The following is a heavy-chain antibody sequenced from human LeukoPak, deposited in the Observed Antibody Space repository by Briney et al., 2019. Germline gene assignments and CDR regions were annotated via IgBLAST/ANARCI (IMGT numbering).Heavy chain of an antibody. CDR2: IYYSGST. CDR3: ARLYASGYSSGWYLGYYYYGMDV. J-gene: IGHJ6*02. D-gene: IGHD6-19*01. CDR1: GVSISSYY. V-gene: IGHV4-59*08. Sequence: PSETLSLTCTVSGVSISSYYWSWIRQPPGKGLEWIGYIYYSGSTNYNPSLKSRVTISVDTSKNQFSLKLSSVTAADTAVYYCARLYASGYSSGWYLGYYYYGMDVWGQGTTVTVSS.